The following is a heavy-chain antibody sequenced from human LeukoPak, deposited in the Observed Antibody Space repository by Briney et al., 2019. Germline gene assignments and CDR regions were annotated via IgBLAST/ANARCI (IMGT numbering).Heavy chain of an antibody. V-gene: IGHV4-34*01. CDR1: VGSSSGYY. Sequence: SETLSLTCAVDVGSSSGYYWCCIRPPPGKGLEWIGEIKHIGSTTYNPSLKCRVTISVDTSKNQFSLKLSSVTAADKAVYYCAGTRIVGASPLGYWGQGTLVTVSS. D-gene: IGHD1-26*01. CDR3: AGTRIVGASPLGY. J-gene: IGHJ4*02. CDR2: IKHIGST.